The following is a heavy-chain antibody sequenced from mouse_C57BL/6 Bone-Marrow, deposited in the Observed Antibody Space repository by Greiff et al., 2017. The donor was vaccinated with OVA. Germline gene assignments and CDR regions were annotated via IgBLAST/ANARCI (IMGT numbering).Heavy chain of an antibody. D-gene: IGHD1-1*01. CDR2: IDPNSGGT. CDR3: ARDAGSGNWYFDV. J-gene: IGHJ1*03. CDR1: GYTFTSYW. V-gene: IGHV1-72*01. Sequence: VQLQQPGAELVKPGASVKLSCKASGYTFTSYWMHWVKQRPGRGLEWIGRIDPNSGGTKYNEKFKSKATLTVDKPSSTAYMQHSSLTSEDSAVDYCARDAGSGNWYFDVWGTGTTVTVSS.